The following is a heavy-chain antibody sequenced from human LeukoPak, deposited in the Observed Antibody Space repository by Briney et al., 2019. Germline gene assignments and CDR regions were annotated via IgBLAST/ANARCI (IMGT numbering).Heavy chain of an antibody. J-gene: IGHJ3*02. CDR2: ISLDGSST. V-gene: IGHV3-74*01. CDR3: GSDDDYGAFDM. CDR1: GFTLRNYW. D-gene: IGHD4-17*01. Sequence: PGGSLRLSCAASGFTLRNYWTHWVRQAPGKGLVWVSRISLDGSSTSYADSVKGRFTISRDNAKNTLYLQMDSLRADDTAMYYCGSDDDYGAFDMWGLGTMVTVSS.